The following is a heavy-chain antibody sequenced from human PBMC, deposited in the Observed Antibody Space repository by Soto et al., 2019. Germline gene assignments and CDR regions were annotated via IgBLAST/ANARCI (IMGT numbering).Heavy chain of an antibody. CDR1: GASMDSYQ. D-gene: IGHD6-13*01. V-gene: IGHV4-4*07. J-gene: IGHJ5*02. CDR3: ERDQGVAAAGITWFDP. Sequence: PSETLSLTCTVSGASMDSYQWSWIAQPAGKGLKWIGHIHSSGSTNYNPPLKSRVTMSVDTSKNQFSLRIMSLTAADTAVYYCERDQGVAAAGITWFDPWGQGSLVTVSS. CDR2: IHSSGST.